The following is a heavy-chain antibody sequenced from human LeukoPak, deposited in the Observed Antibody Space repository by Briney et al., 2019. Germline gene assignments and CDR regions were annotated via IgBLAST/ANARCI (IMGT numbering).Heavy chain of an antibody. CDR3: AKHRSGNYAFDY. J-gene: IGHJ4*02. CDR2: ITRGGGST. V-gene: IGHV3-23*01. D-gene: IGHD1-26*01. Sequence: GGSLRLSCAASGFTFSTCGMSWVRQAPGKGLEWVSVITRGGGSTYNADSVKGRFTISRDNSRSTLYLQMNSLRAEDTAVYYCAKHRSGNYAFDYWGQGTLVTVSS. CDR1: GFTFSTCG.